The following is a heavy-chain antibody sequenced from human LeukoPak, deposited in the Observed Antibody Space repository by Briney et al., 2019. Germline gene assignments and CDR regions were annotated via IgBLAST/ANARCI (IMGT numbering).Heavy chain of an antibody. Sequence: GGSLRLSCAASGFTFSSYSMNWVRQAPGKGLEWVSSISSSSSYIYYADSVKGRFTISRDNAKNSLYLQMNSLRAEDTAVYYCARDFYGDYGYFDYWGQGTLVTVSS. V-gene: IGHV3-21*01. CDR2: ISSSSSYI. CDR3: ARDFYGDYGYFDY. CDR1: GFTFSSYS. D-gene: IGHD4-17*01. J-gene: IGHJ4*02.